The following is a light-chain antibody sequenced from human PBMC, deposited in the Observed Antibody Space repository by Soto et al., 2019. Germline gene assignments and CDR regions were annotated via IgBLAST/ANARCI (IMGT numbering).Light chain of an antibody. Sequence: EIVMTQSPATLSVSPGDSATLSCRASQTISSNLAGYQQRPGQAPRLLIHGASTRATGVPARFSGSGSGTEFTLTISSLQSEDFAVYYCQQYHNWPPQYTFGQGTKLQIK. J-gene: IGKJ2*01. CDR3: QQYHNWPPQYT. CDR2: GAS. CDR1: QTISSN. V-gene: IGKV3-15*01.